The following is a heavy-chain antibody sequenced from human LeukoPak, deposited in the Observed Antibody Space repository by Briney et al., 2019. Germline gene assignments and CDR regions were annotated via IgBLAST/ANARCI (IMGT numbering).Heavy chain of an antibody. CDR1: GFIFDDHG. D-gene: IGHD3-3*01. CDR2: ISWSSGII. Sequence: GGSLRLSCAASGFIFDDHGMHWVRQAPGKGLEWVSGISWSSGIIGYADSVKGRFTTSRDNAKNSLDLQMESLRAEDTAVYYCAKDTGSPADAITMEDNAFDIWGQGTMVTVSS. J-gene: IGHJ3*02. CDR3: AKDTGSPADAITMEDNAFDI. V-gene: IGHV3-9*01.